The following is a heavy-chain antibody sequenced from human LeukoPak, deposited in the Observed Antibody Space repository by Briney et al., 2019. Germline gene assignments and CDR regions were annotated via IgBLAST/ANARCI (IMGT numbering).Heavy chain of an antibody. CDR2: IIPILGIA. CDR3: ARDTDETPLREMVRGAGHAFDI. J-gene: IGHJ3*02. Sequence: GASVKVSCKASGYTFTGYYMHWVRQAPGQGLEWMGRIIPILGIANYAQKFQGRVTITADKSTSTAYMELSSLRSEDTAVYYCARDTDETPLREMVRGAGHAFDIWGQGTMVTVSS. V-gene: IGHV1-69*04. CDR1: GYTFTGYY. D-gene: IGHD3-10*01.